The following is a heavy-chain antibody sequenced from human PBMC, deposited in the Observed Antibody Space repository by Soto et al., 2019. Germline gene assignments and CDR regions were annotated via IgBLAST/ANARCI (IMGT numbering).Heavy chain of an antibody. CDR2: ISGCGGST. Sequence: EVQLLESGGGLVQPGGSLRLSCAASGFTFSSYAMSWVRQAPGKGLEWVSAISGCGGSTYYADSVKGRFTISRDNSKNPLYLQMNRVRAEDTAVSYCAKVSLVGPYYYGMDVWGQVTTVTVSS. J-gene: IGHJ6*02. V-gene: IGHV3-23*01. CDR1: GFTFSSYA. CDR3: AKVSLVGPYYYGMDV. D-gene: IGHD3-10*01.